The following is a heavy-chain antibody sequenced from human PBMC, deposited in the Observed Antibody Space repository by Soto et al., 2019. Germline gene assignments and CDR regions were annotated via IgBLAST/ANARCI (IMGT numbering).Heavy chain of an antibody. CDR1: EFTFSNYA. CDR2: ISDNGGTT. Sequence: PGGSLRLSCAASEFTFSNYAMSWVRQAPGKGPEWVSSISDNGGTTYYADSVKGRFTISRDNSKNTLYLQMNSLRAEDTAVYYCARDPTAVTSRFDPWGQGTLVTVSS. V-gene: IGHV3-23*01. J-gene: IGHJ5*02. CDR3: ARDPTAVTSRFDP. D-gene: IGHD4-4*01.